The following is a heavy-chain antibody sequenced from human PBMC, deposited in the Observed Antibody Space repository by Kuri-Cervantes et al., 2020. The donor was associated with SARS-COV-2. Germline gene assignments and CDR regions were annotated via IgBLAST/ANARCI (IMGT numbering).Heavy chain of an antibody. V-gene: IGHV3-23*01. CDR3: ARGSYYYYGMDV. CDR2: ITGSGGST. CDR1: GFTFSSYA. Sequence: GGSLRLSCAASGFTFSSYAVSWVRQAPGKGLEWVSAITGSGGSTYYADSVRGRFTISRDNSKNTLYLQMNSLRAEDTAVYYCARGSYYYYGMDVWGQGTTVTVSS. J-gene: IGHJ6*02.